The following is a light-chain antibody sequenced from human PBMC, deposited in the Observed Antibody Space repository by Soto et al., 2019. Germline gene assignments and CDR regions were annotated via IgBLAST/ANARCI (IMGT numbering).Light chain of an antibody. J-gene: IGKJ1*01. CDR3: QQYSNWPPGT. CDR2: YAS. Sequence: EIVLTQSPGTLSSSPGERATLSCRASQSVSSYLAWYQQKPGQAPRLLIYYASNRATGIPARFSGSGSGTEFTLTISSLQSEDFAVYYCQQYSNWPPGTFGQGTKVDIK. V-gene: IGKV3-11*01. CDR1: QSVSSY.